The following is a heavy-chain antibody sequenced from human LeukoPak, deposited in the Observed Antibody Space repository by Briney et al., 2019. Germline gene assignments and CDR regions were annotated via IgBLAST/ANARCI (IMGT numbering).Heavy chain of an antibody. CDR1: GFTFSSYA. CDR2: ISGSGGST. J-gene: IGHJ4*02. CDR3: AKFPGYYGSGSYSRAFDY. V-gene: IGHV3-23*01. D-gene: IGHD3-10*01. Sequence: GGSLRLSCAASGFTFSSYAMSWVRQAPGKGLEWVSAISGSGGSTYYADSVKGRFTISRDNSKNTLYLQMNSLRAEDTAVYYCAKFPGYYGSGSYSRAFDYWGQGTPVTVSS.